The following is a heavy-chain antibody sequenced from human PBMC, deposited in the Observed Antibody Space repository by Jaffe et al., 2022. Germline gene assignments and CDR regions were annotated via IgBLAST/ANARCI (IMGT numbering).Heavy chain of an antibody. V-gene: IGHV4-38-2*02. CDR1: GYSISSGYY. Sequence: QVQLQESGPGLVKPSETLSLTCAVSGYSISSGYYWGWIRQPPGKGLEWIGSIYHSGSTYYNPSLKSRVTISVDTSKNQFSLKLSSVTAADTAVYYCARDLMQLEYNWFDPWGQGTLVTVSS. CDR3: ARDLMQLEYNWFDP. D-gene: IGHD5-18*01. J-gene: IGHJ5*02. CDR2: IYHSGST.